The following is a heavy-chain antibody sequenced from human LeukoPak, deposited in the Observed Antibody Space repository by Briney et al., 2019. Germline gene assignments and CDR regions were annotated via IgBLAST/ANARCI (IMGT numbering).Heavy chain of an antibody. CDR2: INTDGSST. J-gene: IGHJ4*02. V-gene: IGHV3-74*01. CDR3: ARDKESGSGSMDY. D-gene: IGHD3-10*01. Sequence: PGGSLRLSCAASGFTFSSYWMHWVRQAPGKGLVWVSRINTDGSSTDYAHSVKGRFTIARDNAKNSLYLQMNSLRAEDTAVYYCARDKESGSGSMDYWGLGTLVTVSS. CDR1: GFTFSSYW.